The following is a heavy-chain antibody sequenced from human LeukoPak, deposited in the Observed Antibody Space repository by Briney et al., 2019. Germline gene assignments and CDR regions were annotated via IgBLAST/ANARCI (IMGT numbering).Heavy chain of an antibody. CDR1: GGSISSGSYY. V-gene: IGHV4-61*02. Sequence: PSQTLSLTCTVSGGSISSGSYYWSWIRQPAGKGLEWIGRIYTSGSTNYNPSLKSRVTISVDTSKNQFSLKLSSVTAADTAVYYCARGEGAYYDILTGTRYYYYYMDVWGKGTTVTISS. D-gene: IGHD3-9*01. CDR3: ARGEGAYYDILTGTRYYYYYMDV. J-gene: IGHJ6*03. CDR2: IYTSGST.